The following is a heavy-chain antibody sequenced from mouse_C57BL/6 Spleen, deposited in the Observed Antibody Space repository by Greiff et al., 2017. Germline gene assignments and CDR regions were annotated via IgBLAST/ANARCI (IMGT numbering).Heavy chain of an antibody. D-gene: IGHD1-1*02. V-gene: IGHV1-9*01. J-gene: IGHJ3*01. CDR3: ASHYAVLFAY. CDR2: ILPGSGST. CDR1: GYTFPGYW. Sequence: QVQLQQSGAELMKPGASVKLSCKATGYTFPGYWIEWVKQRPGHGLEWIGEILPGSGSTNYNEKFKGKATFTADTSSNTAYRQLSSLTTEDSAIYYCASHYAVLFAYWGQGTLVTVSA.